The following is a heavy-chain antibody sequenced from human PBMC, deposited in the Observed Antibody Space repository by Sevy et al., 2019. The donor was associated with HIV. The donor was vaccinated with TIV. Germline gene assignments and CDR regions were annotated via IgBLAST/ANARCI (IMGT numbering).Heavy chain of an antibody. CDR2: ISAYNNNT. D-gene: IGHD1-26*01. CDR3: ARDRNKWDYFAY. CDR1: GYTFNTYS. Sequence: ASVKVSCKTSGYTFNTYSISWVRQAPGQGLEWMGWISAYNNNTNYAQTLQGRVTMTTHTSTSTVYLELRSLRSDDTAVYFCARDRNKWDYFAYWGQGTLVTVSS. V-gene: IGHV1-18*01. J-gene: IGHJ4*02.